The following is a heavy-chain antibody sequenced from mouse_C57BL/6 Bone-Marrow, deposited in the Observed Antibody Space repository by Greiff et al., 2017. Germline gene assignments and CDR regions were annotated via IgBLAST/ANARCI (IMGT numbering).Heavy chain of an antibody. D-gene: IGHD2-4*01. CDR1: GYTFTSYW. CDR3: AREGDYDGDY. Sequence: QVQLQQSGAELVRPGTSVKLSCKASGYTFTSYWMHWVKQRPGQGLEWIGVIDPSDSYTNYNQKFKGKATLTVDTSSSTAYMQLSSLTSEDSAVYYCAREGDYDGDYWGQGTTRTVSS. CDR2: IDPSDSYT. J-gene: IGHJ2*01. V-gene: IGHV1-59*01.